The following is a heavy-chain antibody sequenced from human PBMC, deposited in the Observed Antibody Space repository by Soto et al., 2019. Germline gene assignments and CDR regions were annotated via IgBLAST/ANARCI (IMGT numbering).Heavy chain of an antibody. CDR2: INHSGST. D-gene: IGHD3-10*01. J-gene: IGHJ4*02. CDR1: GGSFSGYY. Sequence: SETLSLTCAVYGGSFSGYYWSWIRQPPGKGLEWIGEINHSGSTNYNPSLKSRVTISVDTSKNQFSLKLSSVTAADTAVYYCARTYYGSGSYQPYYFDYWGQETLVTVSS. CDR3: ARTYYGSGSYQPYYFDY. V-gene: IGHV4-34*01.